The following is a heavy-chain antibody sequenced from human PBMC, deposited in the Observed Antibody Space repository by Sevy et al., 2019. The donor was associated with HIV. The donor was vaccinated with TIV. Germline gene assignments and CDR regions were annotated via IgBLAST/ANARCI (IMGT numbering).Heavy chain of an antibody. CDR1: GYTLTELS. D-gene: IGHD3-10*01. Sequence: ASVKVSCKVSGYTLTELSMHWVRQAPGKGLEWMGSFDTEDGETLYAQKFQGRVTMTEDTSTDTAYMELRSLRSDDTAVYYCARDSIPMVQGVIITPYYYGMDVWGQGTTVTVSS. J-gene: IGHJ6*02. V-gene: IGHV1-24*01. CDR3: ARDSIPMVQGVIITPYYYGMDV. CDR2: FDTEDGET.